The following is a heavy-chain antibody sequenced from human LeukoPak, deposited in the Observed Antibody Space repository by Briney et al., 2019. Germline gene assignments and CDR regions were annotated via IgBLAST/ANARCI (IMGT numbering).Heavy chain of an antibody. Sequence: ASVKVSCKASGYTFTSYDINWVRQATGQGLEWMGWINPNSGGTNYAQKFQGRVTMTRDTSVTTAYMELSRLRSDDTALYYCARAGVIAVAGLIKNFDYWGQGTLVTVSS. CDR2: INPNSGGT. CDR1: GYTFTSYD. J-gene: IGHJ4*02. CDR3: ARAGVIAVAGLIKNFDY. V-gene: IGHV1-2*02. D-gene: IGHD6-19*01.